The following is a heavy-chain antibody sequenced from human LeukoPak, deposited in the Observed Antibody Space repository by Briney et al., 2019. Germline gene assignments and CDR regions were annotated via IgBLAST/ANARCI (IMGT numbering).Heavy chain of an antibody. J-gene: IGHJ2*01. CDR2: ISGSGTST. Sequence: GGSLRLSCAASGFAFSSYAMSWVRQAPGTGLEWVSSISGSGTSTYYADSVKGRFTISRDNSKNTLYLQTNSLRAEDTAVYYCAKGDVVAATSSFFDLWGRGTLVTVSS. CDR1: GFAFSSYA. CDR3: AKGDVVAATSSFFDL. V-gene: IGHV3-23*01. D-gene: IGHD1-26*01.